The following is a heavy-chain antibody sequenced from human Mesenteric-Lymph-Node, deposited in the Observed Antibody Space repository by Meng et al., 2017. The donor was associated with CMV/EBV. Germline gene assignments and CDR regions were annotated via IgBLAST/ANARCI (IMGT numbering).Heavy chain of an antibody. CDR2: MYYSGGT. CDR3: ASQFTSGWNGDAFDI. V-gene: IGHV4-39*01. CDR1: GGSISSSSYY. D-gene: IGHD6-19*01. Sequence: GSLRLSCAVSGGSISSSSYYWGWVRQPPGKGLEWIGSMYYSGGTYYNPSLKSRVTISVDTSKNQFSLNLSSVTAADTAVYYCASQFTSGWNGDAFDIWGQGTMVTVSS. J-gene: IGHJ3*02.